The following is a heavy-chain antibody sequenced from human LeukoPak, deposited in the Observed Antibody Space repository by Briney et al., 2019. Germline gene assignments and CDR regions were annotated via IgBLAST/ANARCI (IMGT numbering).Heavy chain of an antibody. CDR1: GFTFSSYA. CDR3: ARDRGYYDSSGYPQQYFQH. V-gene: IGHV3-23*01. CDR2: ITTSGGST. Sequence: PGGSLRLSCAASGFTFSSYAMSWVRQAPGKGLEWVSTITTSGGSTYYADSVKGRFTISRDNSKSTLYLQMNSLRAEDTAVYYCARDRGYYDSSGYPQQYFQHWGQGTLVTVSS. D-gene: IGHD3-22*01. J-gene: IGHJ1*01.